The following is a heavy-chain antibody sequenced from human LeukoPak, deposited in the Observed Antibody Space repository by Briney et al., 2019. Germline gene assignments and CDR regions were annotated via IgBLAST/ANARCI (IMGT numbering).Heavy chain of an antibody. Sequence: SQTLSLTCAISGDSVSRNSSWNWIRQSPSRGLEWLGRTYYRSKWYNDYVVSVKSRININPDTSKNQFSLQLNSVTPEDTAVYYCARGGQGDGYSADEAFDIWGQGTMVTVSS. CDR3: ARGGQGDGYSADEAFDI. CDR1: GDSVSRNSS. D-gene: IGHD5-18*01. CDR2: TYYRSKWYN. J-gene: IGHJ3*02. V-gene: IGHV6-1*01.